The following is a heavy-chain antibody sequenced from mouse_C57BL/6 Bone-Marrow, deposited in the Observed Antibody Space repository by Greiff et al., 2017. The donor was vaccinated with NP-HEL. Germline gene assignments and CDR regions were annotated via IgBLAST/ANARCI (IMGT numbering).Heavy chain of an antibody. J-gene: IGHJ2*01. Sequence: VKLQESGTELVKPGASVKLSCKASGYTFTNYWMYWVKQRPGQGLEWIGNINPSNGGTNYNEKFKNKATLTVDKSSSTAYMQLSSLTSEDSAVYYCARDSGYAFDYWGQGTTLTVSS. V-gene: IGHV1-53*01. D-gene: IGHD3-2*02. CDR3: ARDSGYAFDY. CDR2: INPSNGGT. CDR1: GYTFTNYW.